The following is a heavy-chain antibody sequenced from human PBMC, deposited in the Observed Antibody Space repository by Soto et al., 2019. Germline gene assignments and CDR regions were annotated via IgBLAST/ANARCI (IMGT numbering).Heavy chain of an antibody. CDR3: VRDRYSSSGWFDP. CDR1: GDSVSSYSTA. V-gene: IGHV6-1*01. D-gene: IGHD3-10*01. Sequence: SQTLSLTCAISGDSVSSYSTAWNWIRQSPSGGLEWLGRTYYRSRFFSDYAESVKSRIIINPDTSKNQFSLQLKSVTPEDTAVYYCVRDRYSSSGWFDPWGQGTPVTVSS. J-gene: IGHJ5*02. CDR2: TYYRSRFFS.